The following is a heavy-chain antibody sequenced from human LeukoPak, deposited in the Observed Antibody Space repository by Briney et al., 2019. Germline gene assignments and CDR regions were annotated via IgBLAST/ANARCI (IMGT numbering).Heavy chain of an antibody. CDR2: ISSSGSTI. V-gene: IGHV3-48*03. CDR1: GFTFSSHE. J-gene: IGHJ4*02. D-gene: IGHD6-19*01. Sequence: PGGSLRLSCAASGFTFSSHEMNWVRQAPGKGLEWVSYISSSGSTIYYADSVKGRFTISRDNAKNSLYLQMNSLRAEDTAVYYCARGGSGWYYFDYWGQGTLVTVSS. CDR3: ARGGSGWYYFDY.